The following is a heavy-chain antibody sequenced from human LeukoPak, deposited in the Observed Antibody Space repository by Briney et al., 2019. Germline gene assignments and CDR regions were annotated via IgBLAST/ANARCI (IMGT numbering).Heavy chain of an antibody. J-gene: IGHJ4*02. CDR1: GFIFRIYA. Sequence: GGSLRLSYAASGFIFRIYAMSGVPRAPGKALGGGWVSGLIGCSGSTAYAAAVRGRFPISRDNSKNTLYLQMDSLRAEDTAVYYCAKDRDGYNPSNCDYGGQETLDAVS. D-gene: IGHD5-24*01. CDR3: AKDRDGYNPSNCDY. V-gene: IGHV3-23*01. CDR2: LIGCSGST.